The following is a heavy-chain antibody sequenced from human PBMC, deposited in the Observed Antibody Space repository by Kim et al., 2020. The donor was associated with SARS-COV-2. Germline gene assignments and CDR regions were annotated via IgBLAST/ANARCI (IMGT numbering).Heavy chain of an antibody. CDR2: ISNGSSYI. D-gene: IGHD4-17*01. V-gene: IGHV3-21*01. J-gene: IGHJ4*02. Sequence: GGSLRLSCAASGFTFSSYSMHWVRQAPGKGLEWVSSISNGSSYIYYADSVKGRFTISRDNAKNSLYLQMNSLRAEDTAVYYCARDEKDYEQADYWGQGPLITLPS. CDR1: GFTFSSYS. CDR3: ARDEKDYEQADY.